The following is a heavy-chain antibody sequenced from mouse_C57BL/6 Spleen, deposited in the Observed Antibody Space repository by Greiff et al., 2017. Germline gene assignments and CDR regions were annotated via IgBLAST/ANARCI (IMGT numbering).Heavy chain of an antibody. Sequence: QVQLKQPGAELVKPGASVKLSCKASGYTFTSYWMHWVKQRPGRGLEWIGRIDPNSGGTKYNEKFKSKATLTVDKPSSTAYMQLSSLTSEDSAVHYCARSCDGYDWYFDVWGTGTTVTVSS. CDR1: GYTFTSYW. D-gene: IGHD2-3*01. V-gene: IGHV1-72*01. J-gene: IGHJ1*03. CDR3: ARSCDGYDWYFDV. CDR2: IDPNSGGT.